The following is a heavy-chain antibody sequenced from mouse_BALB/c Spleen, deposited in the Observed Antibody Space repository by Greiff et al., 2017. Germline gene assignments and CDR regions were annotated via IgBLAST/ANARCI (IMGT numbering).Heavy chain of an antibody. CDR1: GYSFTGYF. CDR2: INPYNGDT. CDR3: AKSLISTGVGNFDY. V-gene: IGHV1-20*02. D-gene: IGHD1-1*01. Sequence: EVQLQQSGPELVKPGASVKISCKASGYSFTGYFMNWVMQSHGKSLEWIGRINPYNGDTFYNQKFKGKATLTVDKSSSTAHMELRTLASEDSAVYYCAKSLISTGVGNFDYWGQGTTLTVSS. J-gene: IGHJ2*01.